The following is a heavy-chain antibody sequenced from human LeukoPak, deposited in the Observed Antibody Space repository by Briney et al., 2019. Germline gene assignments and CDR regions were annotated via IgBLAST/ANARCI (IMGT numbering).Heavy chain of an antibody. V-gene: IGHV4-34*01. D-gene: IGHD1-26*01. J-gene: IGHJ6*03. CDR2: INHSGST. CDR1: GGSFSGYY. CDR3: ARGGGGSYYSYYYYYMDV. Sequence: SETLSLTCAVYGGSFSGYYWSWIRQPPGKGLEWIGEINHSGSTNYNPSLKRRGTISVDTSKNQFSLKLSSVTAADTAVYYCARGGGGSYYSYYYYYMDVWSKGTTVTVSS.